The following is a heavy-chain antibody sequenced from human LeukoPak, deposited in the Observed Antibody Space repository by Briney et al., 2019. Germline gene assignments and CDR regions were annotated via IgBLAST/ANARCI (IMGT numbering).Heavy chain of an antibody. D-gene: IGHD3-22*01. CDR1: GGSISSSSYY. CDR2: IYYSGST. CDR3: ARKGYSSSGYWPTPLDY. J-gene: IGHJ4*02. V-gene: IGHV4-39*07. Sequence: SETLSLTCTVSGGSISSSSYYWGWIRQPPGKGLEWIGSIYYSGSTYYNPSLKSRVTISVDKSKNQFSLMLSSVTAADTAVYYCARKGYSSSGYWPTPLDYWGQGTLVTVSS.